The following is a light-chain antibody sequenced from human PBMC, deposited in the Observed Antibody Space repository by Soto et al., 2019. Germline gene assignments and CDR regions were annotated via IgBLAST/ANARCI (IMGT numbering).Light chain of an antibody. CDR2: EVS. CDR3: GSYRGSNLSV. CDR1: SSDVGDYNY. J-gene: IGLJ1*01. Sequence: QSALTQAASVSGSPGQSITISCTGTSSDVGDYNYVSWYQQHPGKAPKLMIFEVSHRPSGVSNRFSGSKSGNTASLTISGLQAEDEADYYCGSYRGSNLSVFASGPKATVL. V-gene: IGLV2-14*01.